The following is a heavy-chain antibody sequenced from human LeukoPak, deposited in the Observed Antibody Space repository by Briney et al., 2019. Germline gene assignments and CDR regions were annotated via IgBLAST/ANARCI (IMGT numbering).Heavy chain of an antibody. V-gene: IGHV3-48*03. J-gene: IGHJ6*03. CDR3: ARVVRCSGGSCYSASYYYYYYYMDV. CDR2: ISSSGSTI. CDR1: GFTFSSYE. D-gene: IGHD2-15*01. Sequence: GGSLRLSCAASGFTFSSYEMNWVRQAPGKGLEWVSYISSSGSTIYYADSVKGRFTISRDNAKNSLYLQMNSLRAEDTAVYYCARVVRCSGGSCYSASYYYYYYYMDVWGKGTTVTISS.